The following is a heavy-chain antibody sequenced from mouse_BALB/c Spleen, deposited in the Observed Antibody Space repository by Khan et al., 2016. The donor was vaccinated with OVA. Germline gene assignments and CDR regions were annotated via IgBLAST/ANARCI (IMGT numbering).Heavy chain of an antibody. D-gene: IGHD2-4*01. J-gene: IGHJ2*01. V-gene: IGHV3-2*02. Sequence: EVKLLESGPGLVKPSQSLSLTCTVTGYSITSGYAWNWIRQFPGNKLEWMGYISYSGVTSYTPSLKSRITITRDTSKNQFFLQLTSVTTEDTATYYCARGNYDGYYFAYWGQGTTLTVSA. CDR1: GYSITSGYA. CDR2: ISYSGVT. CDR3: ARGNYDGYYFAY.